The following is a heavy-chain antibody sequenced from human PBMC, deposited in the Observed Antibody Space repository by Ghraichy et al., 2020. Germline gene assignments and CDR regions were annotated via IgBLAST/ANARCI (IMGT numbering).Heavy chain of an antibody. Sequence: GGSLRLSCAGSGFNFRDHAVDWVRQAPGKGLEWVATISSDENSKFYADSVKGRFTISRDNSKTTASLQMNSLRAEDTAVFYCARGARLNYYDSSGFDYWCQGTLVTVSA. J-gene: IGHJ4*02. CDR2: ISSDENSK. CDR1: GFNFRDHA. D-gene: IGHD3-22*01. V-gene: IGHV3-30*04. CDR3: ARGARLNYYDSSGFDY.